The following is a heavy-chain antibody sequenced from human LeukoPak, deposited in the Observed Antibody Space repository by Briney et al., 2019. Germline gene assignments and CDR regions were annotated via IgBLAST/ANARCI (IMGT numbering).Heavy chain of an antibody. CDR2: TSSNGDTT. V-gene: IGHV3-64D*06. CDR3: VKRSTYFFDY. Sequence: PAGSLRLSCSASGFIFSSYTMHWVRQAPGKGLEYVSATSSNGDTTYYADSVKGRFTISRDNSKNTLYLQMSSLRAEDTAVYYCVKRSTYFFDYWGQGTLVTVSS. CDR1: GFIFSSYT. J-gene: IGHJ4*02.